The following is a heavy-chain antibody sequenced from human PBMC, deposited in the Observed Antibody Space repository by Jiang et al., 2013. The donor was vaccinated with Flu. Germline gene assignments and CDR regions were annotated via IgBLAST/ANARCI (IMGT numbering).Heavy chain of an antibody. D-gene: IGHD6-13*01. J-gene: IGHJ2*01. CDR2: IYYSGST. V-gene: IGHV4-39*01. CDR3: ARRRYSSSWHGDWYFDL. Sequence: GPGLVKPSETLSLTCTVSGGSISSSSYYWGWIRQPPGKGLEWIGSIYYSGSTYYNPSLKSRVTISVDTSKNQFSLKLSSVTAADTAVYYCARRRYSSSWHGDWYFDLWGPWHPGHCLL. CDR1: GGSISSSSYY.